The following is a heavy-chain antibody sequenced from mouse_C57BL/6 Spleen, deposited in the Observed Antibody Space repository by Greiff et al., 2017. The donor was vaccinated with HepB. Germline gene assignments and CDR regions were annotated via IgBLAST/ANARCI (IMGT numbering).Heavy chain of an antibody. CDR2: ISDGGSYT. D-gene: IGHD2-2*01. V-gene: IGHV5-4*01. J-gene: IGHJ4*01. Sequence: DVHLVESGGGLVKPGGSLKLSCAASGFTFSSYAMSWVRQTPEKRLEWVATISDGGSYTYYPDNVKGRFTISRDNAKNNLYLQMSHLKSEDTAMYYCARAMVQIDAMDYWGQGTSVTVSS. CDR1: GFTFSSYA. CDR3: ARAMVQIDAMDY.